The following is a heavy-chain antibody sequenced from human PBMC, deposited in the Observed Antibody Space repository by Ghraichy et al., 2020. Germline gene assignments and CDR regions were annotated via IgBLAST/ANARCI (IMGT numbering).Heavy chain of an antibody. CDR3: ARDIVVVPAARGNRYGMDV. CDR2: ISSSSSYI. CDR1: GFTVSSYS. Sequence: GGSLRLSCAASGFTVSSYSMNWVRQAPCEGLEWVSSISSSSSYIYYADSVKGRFTISRDNAKNSLYLQMNSLRAEDTAVYYCARDIVVVPAARGNRYGMDVWGQGTTVTVSS. J-gene: IGHJ6*02. D-gene: IGHD2-2*01. V-gene: IGHV3-21*01.